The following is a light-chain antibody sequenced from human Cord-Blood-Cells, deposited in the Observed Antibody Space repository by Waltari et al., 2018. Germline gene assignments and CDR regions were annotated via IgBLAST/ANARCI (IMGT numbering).Light chain of an antibody. Sequence: SYVLTQPPSVSVAPGKTARITCGGNNIGSKSVHWYQQKPGQAPELVDYEDSERPSGIPERFSGSSSGNTATLTSSRVEAGDEADYYCQVWDSSSDHPVVFGGGTKLTVL. J-gene: IGLJ2*01. CDR1: NIGSKS. CDR2: EDS. V-gene: IGLV3-21*03. CDR3: QVWDSSSDHPVV.